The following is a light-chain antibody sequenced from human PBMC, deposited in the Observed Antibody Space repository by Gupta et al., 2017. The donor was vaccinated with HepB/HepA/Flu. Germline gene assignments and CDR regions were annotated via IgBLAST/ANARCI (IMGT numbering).Light chain of an antibody. CDR1: SSNIGNNY. Sequence: QSVLTQPPSVSAAPGQKVTISCSGSSSNIGNNYVSWYQQLPRTAPKLLICENNKRPSGIPDRFSGSKSGTSATLGITGLQTGDEADYYCGTWDSSLSPVVFGGGTKLTVL. V-gene: IGLV1-51*02. CDR2: ENN. J-gene: IGLJ2*01. CDR3: GTWDSSLSPVV.